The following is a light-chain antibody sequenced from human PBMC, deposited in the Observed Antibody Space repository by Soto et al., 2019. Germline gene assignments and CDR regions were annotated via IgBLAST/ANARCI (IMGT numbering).Light chain of an antibody. CDR1: QSVGSN. J-gene: IGKJ5*01. Sequence: IGRTQSPATLSVSPGERVTLSCRASQSVGSNLAWYQHKPGQAPRLLIYGVSTRATGIPARFSGSASGTEFTLTISSLQSEDFAVYSCQQYNDWPITFGPGTRLE. CDR3: QQYNDWPIT. V-gene: IGKV3-15*01. CDR2: GVS.